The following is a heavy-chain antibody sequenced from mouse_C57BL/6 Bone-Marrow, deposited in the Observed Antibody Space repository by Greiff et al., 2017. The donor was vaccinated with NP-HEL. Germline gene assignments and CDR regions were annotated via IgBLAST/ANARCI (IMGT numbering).Heavy chain of an antibody. V-gene: IGHV1-61*01. J-gene: IGHJ2*01. CDR1: GYTFTSYW. Sequence: QVHVKQPGAELVRPGSSVKLSCKASGYTFTSYWMDWVKQRPGQGLEWIGNIYPSDSETHYNQKFKDKATLTVDKSSSTAYMQLSSLTSEDSAVYYCARGIFYYYGSRGYFDYWGQGTTLTVSS. CDR3: ARGIFYYYGSRGYFDY. D-gene: IGHD1-1*01. CDR2: IYPSDSET.